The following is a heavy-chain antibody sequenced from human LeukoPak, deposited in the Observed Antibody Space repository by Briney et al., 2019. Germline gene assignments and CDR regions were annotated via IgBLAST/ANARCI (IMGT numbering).Heavy chain of an antibody. CDR2: ISGSGGST. J-gene: IGHJ4*02. D-gene: IGHD6-13*01. CDR1: GFTFSSSS. CDR3: AKDPKRYSSSWYVKVYYFDY. V-gene: IGHV3-23*01. Sequence: GGSLRLSCAASGFTFSSSSISWVRQAPGKGLEWVSAISGSGGSTYYADSVKGRFTISRDNSKNTLYLQMNSLRAEDTAVYYCAKDPKRYSSSWYVKVYYFDYWGQGTLVTVSS.